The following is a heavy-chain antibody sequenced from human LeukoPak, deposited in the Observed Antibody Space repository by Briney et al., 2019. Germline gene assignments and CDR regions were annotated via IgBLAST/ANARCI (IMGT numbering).Heavy chain of an antibody. V-gene: IGHV1-46*01. Sequence: ASVKVSCKASGYTFTSYYMHWVRQAPGQGLEWMGIINPSGGSTSYAQKFQGRVTMTRDTSTSTVYMELSSLRSEDTAVYYCARDLTSLAAVSENWFDPWGQGTLVTVSS. J-gene: IGHJ5*02. CDR1: GYTFTSYY. CDR2: INPSGGST. D-gene: IGHD6-6*01. CDR3: ARDLTSLAAVSENWFDP.